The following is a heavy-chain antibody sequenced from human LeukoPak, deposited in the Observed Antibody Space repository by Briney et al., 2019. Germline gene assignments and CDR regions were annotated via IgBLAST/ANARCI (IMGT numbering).Heavy chain of an antibody. Sequence: SKTLSLTCAVYGESFSDSYWSWIRQPPGKGLEWIGEIHHSGDTDHNPSLKSRVTISLDTSKNQFSLKLNSVTAADTATYYCARGEGGGSCYNNWGQGTQVTVSS. CDR2: IHHSGDT. J-gene: IGHJ4*02. CDR1: GESFSDSY. CDR3: ARGEGGGSCYNN. V-gene: IGHV4-34*01. D-gene: IGHD2-15*01.